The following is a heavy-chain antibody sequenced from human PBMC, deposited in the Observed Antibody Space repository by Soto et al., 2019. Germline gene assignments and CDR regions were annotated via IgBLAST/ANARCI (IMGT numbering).Heavy chain of an antibody. CDR2: IYRTGST. CDR3: ASRDPGTSVDY. J-gene: IGHJ4*02. CDR1: GASFTSNDW. V-gene: IGHV4-4*02. D-gene: IGHD1-7*01. Sequence: QVQLQESGPGLVKPSGTLSLTCAVSGASFTSNDWWTWVRQPPGRGLEWIGEIYRTGSTNYNPSLKSRVTRSLDKSENQFSLKVTSLTAADTAVYYCASRDPGTSVDYWGQGTLVTVSS.